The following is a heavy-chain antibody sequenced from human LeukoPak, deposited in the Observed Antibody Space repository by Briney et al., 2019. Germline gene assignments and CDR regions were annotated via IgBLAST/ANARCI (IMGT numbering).Heavy chain of an antibody. J-gene: IGHJ3*02. CDR3: ARDFHDAFDI. CDR2: ISSSSSYI. Sequence: GGPLRLSCAASGFTFSSYSMNWVRQAPGKGLEWVSSISSSSSYIYYADSVKGRFTISRDNAKNSLYLRMNSLRAEDTAVYYCARDFHDAFDIWGQGTMVTVSS. V-gene: IGHV3-21*01. CDR1: GFTFSSYS.